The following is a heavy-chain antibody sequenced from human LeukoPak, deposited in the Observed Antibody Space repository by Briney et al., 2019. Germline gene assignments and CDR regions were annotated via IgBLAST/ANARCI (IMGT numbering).Heavy chain of an antibody. CDR3: ARDPITMVRGVILHNWFDP. CDR1: GFTFSSYS. D-gene: IGHD3-10*01. J-gene: IGHJ5*02. V-gene: IGHV3-48*01. CDR2: ISSSSSTI. Sequence: PGGSLSLSCAASGFTFSSYSMNWVRPAPGKGLEWVSYISSSSSTIYYADSVKGRFTISRDNAKNSLYLQMNSLRAEDTAVYYCARDPITMVRGVILHNWFDPWGQGTLVTVSS.